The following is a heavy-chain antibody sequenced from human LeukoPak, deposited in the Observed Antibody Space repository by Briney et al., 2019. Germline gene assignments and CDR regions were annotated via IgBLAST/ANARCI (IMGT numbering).Heavy chain of an antibody. Sequence: SETLSLTCAVYGGSFSGYYWSWIRQPPGKGLEWIGEINHSGSTNYNPSLKSRVTISVDTSKNQFSLKLSSVTAADTAVYYCAGGARSWAFDLNKDYWGQGTLVTVSS. CDR3: AGGARSWAFDLNKDY. V-gene: IGHV4-34*01. D-gene: IGHD3-16*01. CDR2: INHSGST. CDR1: GGSFSGYY. J-gene: IGHJ4*02.